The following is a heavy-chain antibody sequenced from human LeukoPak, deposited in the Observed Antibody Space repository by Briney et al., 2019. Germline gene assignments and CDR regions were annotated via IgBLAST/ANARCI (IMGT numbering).Heavy chain of an antibody. V-gene: IGHV3-15*01. D-gene: IGHD5-18*01. CDR3: ATEGFTYGYHGIDI. J-gene: IGHJ3*02. CDR2: IKTKTNGGTP. Sequence: GGFLRLFCADSGFTFSNAWMSWVRRAPRKGLEWVGRIKTKTNGGTPDYSPPVKGRFTISRDDSKNTLYLQMNSLKTDDTAVYYCATEGFTYGYHGIDIWGQGTIVTVAS. CDR1: GFTFSNAW.